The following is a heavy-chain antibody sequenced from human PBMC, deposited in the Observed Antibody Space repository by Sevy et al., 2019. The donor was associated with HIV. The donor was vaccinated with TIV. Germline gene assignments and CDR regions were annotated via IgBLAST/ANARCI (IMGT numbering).Heavy chain of an antibody. CDR3: AREGTAAGRGGWFDP. J-gene: IGHJ5*02. Sequence: GGSLRLSCAASGFTFSSYWMHWVRQAPGKGLVWVSRINSDGSSTSYAHSVKGRFTISRDNAKNTLYLQMNSLRAEDTAVYYCAREGTAAGRGGWFDPWGQGTLVTVSS. D-gene: IGHD6-13*01. CDR2: INSDGSST. CDR1: GFTFSSYW. V-gene: IGHV3-74*01.